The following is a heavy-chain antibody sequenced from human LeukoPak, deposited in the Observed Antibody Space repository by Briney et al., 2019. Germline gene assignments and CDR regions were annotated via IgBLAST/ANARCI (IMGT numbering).Heavy chain of an antibody. CDR3: ATHSSPLSWFDP. D-gene: IGHD6-13*01. J-gene: IGHJ5*02. Sequence: EPSETLSLTCAVYGGSFSGYYWSWIRQPPGKGLEWIGEINHSGSTNYNPSLKSRVTISVDTSKNQFSLKLSSVTAADTAVYYCATHSSPLSWFDPWGQGTLVTVSS. V-gene: IGHV4-34*01. CDR2: INHSGST. CDR1: GGSFSGYY.